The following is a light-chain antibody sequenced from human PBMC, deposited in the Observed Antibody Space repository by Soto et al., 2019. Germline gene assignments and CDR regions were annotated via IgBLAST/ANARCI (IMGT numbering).Light chain of an antibody. CDR3: LQDYNYPYN. J-gene: IGKJ2*01. CDR2: AAS. CDR1: QGIRND. V-gene: IGKV1-6*01. Sequence: AIQMTQSPSSLYASVGDRVTITCRASQGIRNDLGWYQQKPGKAPKLLIYAASSLQSGVPSRVSGSGSGTDFTLTISSLEPEDFATYYCLQDYNYPYNFDHGTKLAIK.